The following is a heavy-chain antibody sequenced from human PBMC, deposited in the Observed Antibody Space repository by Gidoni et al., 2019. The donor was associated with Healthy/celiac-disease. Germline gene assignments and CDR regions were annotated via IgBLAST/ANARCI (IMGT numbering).Heavy chain of an antibody. D-gene: IGHD2-2*01. CDR3: ARVMIVPAAKYYYYYGMDV. CDR2: IHSDVSST. Sequence: EVQLVESGGGLVQPGGSLRLSCAASGFTFSSYWMHWVRQAPGKGLVWVSRIHSDVSSTSYADSVKGRFTISRDNAKNTLYLQMNSLRAEDTAVYYCARVMIVPAAKYYYYYGMDVWGQGTTVTVSS. V-gene: IGHV3-74*01. J-gene: IGHJ6*02. CDR1: GFTFSSYW.